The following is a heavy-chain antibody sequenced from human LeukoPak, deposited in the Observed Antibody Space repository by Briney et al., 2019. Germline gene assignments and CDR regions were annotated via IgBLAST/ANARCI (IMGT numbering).Heavy chain of an antibody. V-gene: IGHV3-30-3*01. D-gene: IGHD6-13*01. Sequence: GGSLRLSCAASGFIFSTYAMHWVRQAPGKGLEWVAVISNDGNQKYYADSVKGRFTISRDNSKNTLYLQMNSLRAEDTAVYYCAKAPPSSSWYYFDYWGQGTLVTVSS. CDR3: AKAPPSSSWYYFDY. CDR1: GFIFSTYA. CDR2: ISNDGNQK. J-gene: IGHJ4*02.